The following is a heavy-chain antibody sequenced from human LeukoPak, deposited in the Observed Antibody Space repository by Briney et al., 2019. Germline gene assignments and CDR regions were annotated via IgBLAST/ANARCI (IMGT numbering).Heavy chain of an antibody. CDR1: GYTFTGYY. D-gene: IGHD6-19*01. J-gene: IGHJ6*03. CDR3: ARDQDSGWYDYYYYMDV. CDR2: ISAYNGNT. Sequence: ASVKVSCKASGYTFTGYYMHWVRQAPGQGLEWMGWISAYNGNTNYAQKLQGRVTMTTDTSTSTAYMELRSLRSDDTAVYYCARDQDSGWYDYYYYMDVWGKGTTVTVSS. V-gene: IGHV1-18*04.